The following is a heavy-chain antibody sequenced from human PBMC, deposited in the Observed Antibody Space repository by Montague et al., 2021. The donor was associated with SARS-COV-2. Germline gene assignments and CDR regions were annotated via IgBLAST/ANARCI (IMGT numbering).Heavy chain of an antibody. V-gene: IGHV4-59*02. Sequence: SETLSLTCTVSGASVSSSDWGWIRQSPGKGLEWIGYFYSVGSTDYNPSLKSRVTISRDTSKNQFSLKVRSVTAADTAICYCARETMTADAFDIWGQGKMVTVSS. CDR3: ARETMTADAFDI. CDR2: FYSVGST. J-gene: IGHJ3*02. CDR1: GASVSSSD. D-gene: IGHD1-14*01.